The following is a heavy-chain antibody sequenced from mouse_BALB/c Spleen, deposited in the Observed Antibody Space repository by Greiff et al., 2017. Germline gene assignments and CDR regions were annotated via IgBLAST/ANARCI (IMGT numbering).Heavy chain of an antibody. CDR3: ARNSRALYYEYVDY. J-gene: IGHJ2*01. D-gene: IGHD2-4*01. Sequence: VQVVESGPGLVAPSQSLSITCTVSGFSLTSYGVHWVRQPPGKGLEWLGVIWAGGSTNYNSALMSRLSISKDNSKSQVFLKMNSLQADDTAIYYCARNSRALYYEYVDYWGQGTTLTVSS. V-gene: IGHV2-9*02. CDR1: GFSLTSYG. CDR2: IWAGGST.